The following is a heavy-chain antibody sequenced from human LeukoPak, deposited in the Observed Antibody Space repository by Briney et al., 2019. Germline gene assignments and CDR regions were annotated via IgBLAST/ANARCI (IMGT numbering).Heavy chain of an antibody. CDR3: ARSYGDYLNSDY. V-gene: IGHV4-59*08. CDR1: GGSISTYY. D-gene: IGHD4-17*01. CDR2: IYYTGTT. Sequence: SETLSLTCTVSGGSISTYYWSWIRQPPGMGLEWIGYIYYTGTTNYNPSLKSRVTMSVDTSKTQFSLDLTSVTAADTAIYYCARSYGDYLNSDYWGQGTLDTVSS. J-gene: IGHJ4*02.